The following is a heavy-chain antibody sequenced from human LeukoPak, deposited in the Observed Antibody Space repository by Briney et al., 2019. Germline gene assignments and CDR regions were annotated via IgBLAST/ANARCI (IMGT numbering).Heavy chain of an antibody. CDR3: ARDHDWAFDY. CDR2: ISPRSGIK. Sequence: GGSLRLSCAASGFTFSSYSMNWVLQAPGKGLELVSHISPRSGIKSYADSVKGRFTISRDNAKNSLFLQMNSLRDEDTAVYYCARDHDWAFDYWGQGALVTVSS. D-gene: IGHD3-9*01. J-gene: IGHJ4*02. CDR1: GFTFSSYS. V-gene: IGHV3-48*02.